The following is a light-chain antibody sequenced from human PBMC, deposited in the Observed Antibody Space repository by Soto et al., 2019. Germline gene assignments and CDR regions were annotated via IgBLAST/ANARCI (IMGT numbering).Light chain of an antibody. CDR3: HQYDSWT. Sequence: IVLTQSPATLSLSPGKRATLSCRASQNISNYLIWYQQKPGQAPRLLIYGASSRATGIPDRFSGSGSGTDFTLTISRLEPEDFAVYYCHQYDSWTFGQGTKVDI. J-gene: IGKJ1*01. CDR2: GAS. V-gene: IGKV3-20*01. CDR1: QNISNY.